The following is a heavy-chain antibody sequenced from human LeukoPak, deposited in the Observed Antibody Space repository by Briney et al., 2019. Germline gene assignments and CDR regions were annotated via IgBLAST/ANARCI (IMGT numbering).Heavy chain of an antibody. CDR1: GFTFSSYS. J-gene: IGHJ6*03. CDR2: ITSGSRTI. Sequence: PGGSLRLSCAASGFTFSSYSMNWVRQAPGKGLEWVSFITSGSRTIYYADSVRGRFTISRDNAKNSLHLQMHSLRAEDTAVYYCARVGIQLWFGYMDVWGKGTTVTVSS. V-gene: IGHV3-48*01. D-gene: IGHD5-18*01. CDR3: ARVGIQLWFGYMDV.